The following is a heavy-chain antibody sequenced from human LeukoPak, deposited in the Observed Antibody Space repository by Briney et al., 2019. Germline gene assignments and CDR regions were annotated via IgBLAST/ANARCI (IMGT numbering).Heavy chain of an antibody. CDR1: GYTFTTYA. Sequence: ASVKVSCKTSGYTFTTYAISWVRQAPGQGLEWMGWINPNSGGTNYAQKFQGWVTMTRDTSISTAYMELSRLRSDDTAVYYCARSVYGGRQGMDVWGQGTTVTVSS. CDR3: ARSVYGGRQGMDV. V-gene: IGHV1-2*04. CDR2: INPNSGGT. J-gene: IGHJ6*02. D-gene: IGHD4-23*01.